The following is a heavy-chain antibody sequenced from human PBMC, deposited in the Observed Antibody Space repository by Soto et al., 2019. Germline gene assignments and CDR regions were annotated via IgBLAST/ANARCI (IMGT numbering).Heavy chain of an antibody. D-gene: IGHD3-3*01. J-gene: IGHJ6*02. CDR3: VRFRTIFGVFSPYYYYGRDV. V-gene: IGHV1-69*13. Sequence: SVKVSCKASGGTFSSYAISWVRQAPGQGLEWMGGIIPIFGTANYAQKFQGRVTITADESTSTAYMELSSLRSEDTAVYYCVRFRTIFGVFSPYYYYGRDVWGQGTTVTVSS. CDR2: IIPIFGTA. CDR1: GGTFSSYA.